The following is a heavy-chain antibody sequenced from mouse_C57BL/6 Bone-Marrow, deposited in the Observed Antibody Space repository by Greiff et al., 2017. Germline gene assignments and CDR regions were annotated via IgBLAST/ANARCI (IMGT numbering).Heavy chain of an antibody. CDR3: ARGGYYYGSSLRYFDY. V-gene: IGHV1-81*01. CDR2: IYPRSGNT. Sequence: QLKESGAELARPGASVKLSCKASGYTFTSYGISWVKQRTGQGLEWIGEIYPRSGNTYYNEKFKGKATLTADKSSSTAYMELRSLTSEDSAVYFCARGGYYYGSSLRYFDYWGQGTTLTVSS. D-gene: IGHD1-1*01. J-gene: IGHJ2*01. CDR1: GYTFTSYG.